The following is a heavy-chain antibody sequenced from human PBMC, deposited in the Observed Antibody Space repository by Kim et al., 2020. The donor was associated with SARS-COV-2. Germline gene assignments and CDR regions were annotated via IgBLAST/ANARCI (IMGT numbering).Heavy chain of an antibody. Sequence: GGSLRLSCAASGFTFSSYAMSWVRQAPGKGLEWVSAISGSGGSTYYADSVKGRFTISRDNSKNTLYLQMNSLRAEDTAVYYCAKDLDYYDSSGYYVWDAFDIWGQGTMVTVSS. CDR2: ISGSGGST. CDR3: AKDLDYYDSSGYYVWDAFDI. V-gene: IGHV3-23*01. D-gene: IGHD3-22*01. J-gene: IGHJ3*02. CDR1: GFTFSSYA.